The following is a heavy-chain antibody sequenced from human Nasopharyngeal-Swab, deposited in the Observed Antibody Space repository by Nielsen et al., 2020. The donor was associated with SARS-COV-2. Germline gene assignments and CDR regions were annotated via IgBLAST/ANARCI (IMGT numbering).Heavy chain of an antibody. D-gene: IGHD4-17*01. CDR3: ARSYYGAYYYGMDV. Sequence: GGSLRLSCAASGFTFSSYAMHWVRQAPGKGLEWVAVISYDGSNKYYADSVKGRFTIFRDNSKNTLYLQMNSLRAEDTAVYYCARSYYGAYYYGMDVWGQGTTVTVSS. CDR2: ISYDGSNK. CDR1: GFTFSSYA. J-gene: IGHJ6*02. V-gene: IGHV3-30-3*01.